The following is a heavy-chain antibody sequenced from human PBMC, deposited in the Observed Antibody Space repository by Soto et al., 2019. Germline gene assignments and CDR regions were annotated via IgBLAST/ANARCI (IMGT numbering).Heavy chain of an antibody. V-gene: IGHV3-30-3*01. J-gene: IGHJ6*02. Sequence: ESVGGVVQPGRSLRLSCAASGFTFSSYAMHWVRQAPGKGLEWVAVISYDGSNKYYADSVKGRFTISRDNYKNTLYLQMNSLRAEDTAVYYCARDVKWLVLRYYYGMDVWGQGTTVTVSS. D-gene: IGHD6-19*01. CDR2: ISYDGSNK. CDR3: ARDVKWLVLRYYYGMDV. CDR1: GFTFSSYA.